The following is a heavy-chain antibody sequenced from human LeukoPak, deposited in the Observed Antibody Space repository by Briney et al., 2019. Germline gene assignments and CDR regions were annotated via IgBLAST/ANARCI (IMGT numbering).Heavy chain of an antibody. CDR3: AKDRGDIVVVVAATDGFDY. CDR1: GFTFSSYG. D-gene: IGHD2-15*01. Sequence: PGRSLRLSCAASGFTFSSYGMHWVRQAPGKGLEWVAVISYDGSNKYYADSVKGRFTISRDNSKNTLYLQMNSLRAEDTAVYYCAKDRGDIVVVVAATDGFDYWGQETLVTVSS. CDR2: ISYDGSNK. J-gene: IGHJ4*02. V-gene: IGHV3-30*18.